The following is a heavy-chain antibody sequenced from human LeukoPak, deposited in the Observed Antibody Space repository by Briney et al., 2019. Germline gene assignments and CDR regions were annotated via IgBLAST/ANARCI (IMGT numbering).Heavy chain of an antibody. D-gene: IGHD3-16*01. V-gene: IGHV4-39*01. J-gene: IGHJ4*02. CDR2: IYYRGST. CDR1: GGSISSSSYY. Sequence: SETLSLTCTVAGGSISSSSYYWGWIREPRVKGLEWIGRIYYRGSTYYNPSLKSRVTRSVDTSKNPSSLELSSVTAADTAVYYCARHARVVRGSHVDYWGQGTLVTVSS. CDR3: ARHARVVRGSHVDY.